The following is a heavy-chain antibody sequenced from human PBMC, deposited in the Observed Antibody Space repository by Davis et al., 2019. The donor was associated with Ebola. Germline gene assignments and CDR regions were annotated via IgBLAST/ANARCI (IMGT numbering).Heavy chain of an antibody. CDR3: ASGLDY. CDR2: INWNGGST. V-gene: IGHV3-20*04. J-gene: IGHJ4*02. CDR1: GFTFSDYY. Sequence: GGSLRLSCAASGFTFSDYYMSWIRQAPGKGLEWVSGINWNGGSTGYVDSVKGRFTISRDNAKNSLYLRMDGLRVEDTAVYYCASGLDYWGQGSLVTVSS.